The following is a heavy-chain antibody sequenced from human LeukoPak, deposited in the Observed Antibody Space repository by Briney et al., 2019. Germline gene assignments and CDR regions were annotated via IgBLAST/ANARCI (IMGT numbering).Heavy chain of an antibody. Sequence: SETLSLTCTVSGGSISSYYWSWIRQPPGKGLEWIGYIYYSVSTNYNPSLKSRVTISVDTSKNQFSLKLSSVTAADTAVYYCARDPGYNSGGRWYTVLDYWGQGALVTVSS. J-gene: IGHJ4*02. CDR1: GGSISSYY. CDR2: IYYSVST. V-gene: IGHV4-59*12. D-gene: IGHD2-15*01. CDR3: ARDPGYNSGGRWYTVLDY.